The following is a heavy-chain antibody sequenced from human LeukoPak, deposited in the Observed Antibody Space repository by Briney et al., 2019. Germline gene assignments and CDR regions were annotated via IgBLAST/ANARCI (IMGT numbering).Heavy chain of an antibody. J-gene: IGHJ4*02. CDR3: ARAVGYSSGWPDY. CDR1: GFTFGSYS. V-gene: IGHV3-21*01. CDR2: ISSSSSYI. Sequence: PGGSLRLSCAASGFTFGSYSMNWVRQAPGKGLEWVSSISSSSSYIYYADSVKGRFTISRDNAKNSLYLQMNSLRAEDTAVYYCARAVGYSSGWPDYWGQGTLVTVSS. D-gene: IGHD6-19*01.